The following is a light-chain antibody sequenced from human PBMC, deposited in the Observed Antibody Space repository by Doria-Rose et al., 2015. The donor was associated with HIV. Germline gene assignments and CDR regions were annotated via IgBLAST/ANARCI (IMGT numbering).Light chain of an antibody. J-gene: IGKJ1*01. V-gene: IGKV3-20*01. CDR3: HQYGTSWT. Sequence: TQSPGTLSLSPGERATPSCRASQSFSSTYLAWYQQKPGQAPSLLIYDGSTRATGIPDRFSASASGTDFTLTINRLEPEDFALYYCHQYGTSWTFGQGTKVEI. CDR1: QSFSSTY. CDR2: DGS.